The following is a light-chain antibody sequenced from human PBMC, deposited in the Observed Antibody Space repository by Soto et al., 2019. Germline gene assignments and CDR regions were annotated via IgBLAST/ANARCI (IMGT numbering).Light chain of an antibody. CDR3: LLDFSYFWA. Sequence: AIQLTQSPSSLSASVGDRVTITCRASQGIRSALGWYQQKPGKVPKLLIYAASTLQSGVPSRFSGSGSGTDFTLTISSLQPEDFATYYCLLDFSYFWAFGPGTKV. CDR2: AAS. J-gene: IGKJ1*01. V-gene: IGKV1-6*01. CDR1: QGIRSA.